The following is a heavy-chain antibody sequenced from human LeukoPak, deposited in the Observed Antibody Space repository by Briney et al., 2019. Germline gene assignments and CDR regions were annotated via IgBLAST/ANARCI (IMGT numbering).Heavy chain of an antibody. V-gene: IGHV3-30-3*01. CDR1: GFTFSSYA. Sequence: PGGSLRLSCAASGFTFSSYAKHWVRQAPGKGLEWVAVISNDRSDKHYADSVKGRFTISRDNSKKTLYLQMNSLTAEDTALYHCAREGGHLIDARGAVDYWGQGTLVTVSS. D-gene: IGHD2-15*01. J-gene: IGHJ4*02. CDR3: AREGGHLIDARGAVDY. CDR2: ISNDRSDK.